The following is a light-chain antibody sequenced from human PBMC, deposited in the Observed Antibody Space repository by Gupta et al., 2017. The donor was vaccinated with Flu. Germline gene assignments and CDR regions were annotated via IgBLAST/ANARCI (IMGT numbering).Light chain of an antibody. J-gene: IGKJ1*01. Sequence: DIQMTQSPSTLSASVGDRVTITCRASQGINDWLAWYQQKPGKAPNLLISRASRLETWVPSRFSGSGSWTEFTLTISIRQPDDFATYYCQHYDSYSGTFGQGTKVEIK. CDR1: QGINDW. CDR3: QHYDSYSGT. V-gene: IGKV1-5*03. CDR2: RAS.